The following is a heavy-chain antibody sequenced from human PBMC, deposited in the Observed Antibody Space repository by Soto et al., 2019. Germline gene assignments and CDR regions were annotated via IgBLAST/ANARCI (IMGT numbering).Heavy chain of an antibody. D-gene: IGHD4-17*01. V-gene: IGHV3-23*01. CDR1: GFTFSSYA. Sequence: PGGSLRLSCAASGFTFSSYAMSWVRQAPGKGLEWVSAISGSGGSTYYADSVKGRFTISRDNSKNTLYLQMNSLRAEDTAVYYCAKRRDGYYGPLLDYWGQGTLVTVSS. CDR3: AKRRDGYYGPLLDY. J-gene: IGHJ4*02. CDR2: ISGSGGST.